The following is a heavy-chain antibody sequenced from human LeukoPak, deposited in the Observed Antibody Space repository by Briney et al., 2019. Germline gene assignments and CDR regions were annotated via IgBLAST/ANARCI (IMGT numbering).Heavy chain of an antibody. V-gene: IGHV3-23*01. Sequence: QPGGSLRLSCAASGFTFSSYAMSWVRQAPGKGLEWVSAISGSGGSTYYAYSVNGRFTIYRDNSKNTLYLQMNSLRAEDTAVYYCAKAGPTVVTYYFDYWGQGTLVTVSS. D-gene: IGHD4-23*01. CDR2: ISGSGGST. CDR3: AKAGPTVVTYYFDY. J-gene: IGHJ4*02. CDR1: GFTFSSYA.